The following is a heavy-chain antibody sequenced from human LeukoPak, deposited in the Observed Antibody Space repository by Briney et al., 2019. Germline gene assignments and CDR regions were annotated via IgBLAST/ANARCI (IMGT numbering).Heavy chain of an antibody. V-gene: IGHV1-2*02. CDR3: ARSCSSGWLEGYYFDY. Sequence: ASVKVSCKSSGYTVTDYYMQWVRQAPGQGLEWMGWINPNSGGTNYAQKFQGRVTMTRDTSISTAYMELSRLRSDDTAVYYCARSCSSGWLEGYYFDYWGQGTLVTVSS. J-gene: IGHJ4*02. CDR1: GYTVTDYY. CDR2: INPNSGGT. D-gene: IGHD6-19*01.